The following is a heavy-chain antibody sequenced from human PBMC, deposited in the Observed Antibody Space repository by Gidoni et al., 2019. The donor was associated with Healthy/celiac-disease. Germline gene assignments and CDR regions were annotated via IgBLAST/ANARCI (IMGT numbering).Heavy chain of an antibody. D-gene: IGHD3-3*01. J-gene: IGHJ6*02. V-gene: IGHV3-74*01. CDR2: INRAGSST. CDR3: ARIRYYDFWSGYSDSYGMDV. CDR1: GFTFSSYW. Sequence: EVQLVASGGGLVQPGGSLRLSCAASGFTFSSYWMHWVRQAPGKGLVWFSRINRAGSSTSYADSVKGRVTISRDNAKNTLYLQMNSLRAEDTAVYYCARIRYYDFWSGYSDSYGMDVWGQGTTVTVSS.